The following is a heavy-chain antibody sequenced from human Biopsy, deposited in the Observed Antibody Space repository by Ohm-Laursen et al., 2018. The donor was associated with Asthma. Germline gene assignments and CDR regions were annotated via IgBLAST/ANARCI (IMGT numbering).Heavy chain of an antibody. D-gene: IGHD2-2*01. CDR1: GGTFNTYV. CDR2: INSVFGTT. V-gene: IGHV1-69*13. Sequence: VKISCKSLGGTFNTYVIGWVRQAPGQGLEWMGGINSVFGTTTYPQKFQDRVTITADDSTSTVYMELSNLRSEDTAVYYCARKAGSCISRTCYSLDFWGQGTLATVSS. J-gene: IGHJ4*02. CDR3: ARKAGSCISRTCYSLDF.